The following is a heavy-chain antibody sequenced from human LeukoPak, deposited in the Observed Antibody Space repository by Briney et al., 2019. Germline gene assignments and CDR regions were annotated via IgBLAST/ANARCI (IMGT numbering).Heavy chain of an antibody. J-gene: IGHJ4*02. D-gene: IGHD1-26*01. CDR1: GFTFSSYA. V-gene: IGHV3-23*01. CDR3: ARVGAWDLQRVFEY. Sequence: QAGGSLRLSCAASGFTFSSYAMSWVRQAPGKGLEWVSAISGSGGSTYYADSVKGRFTISGDNSKNTLYLQMNSLKVEDTAVYYCARVGAWDLQRVFEYWGQGTLVTVSS. CDR2: ISGSGGST.